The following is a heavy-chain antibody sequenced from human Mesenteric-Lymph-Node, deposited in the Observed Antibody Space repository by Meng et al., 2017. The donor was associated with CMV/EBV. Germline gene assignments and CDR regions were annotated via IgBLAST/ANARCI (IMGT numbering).Heavy chain of an antibody. J-gene: IGHJ6*02. CDR3: ARGLSGYYISFRYYGMDV. CDR2: ISSSSSYI. Sequence: GESLKISCAASGFTFSSYSMNWVRQAPGKGLEWVSSISSSSSYIYYADSVKGRFTISRDNAKNSLYLQMNSLRAEDTAVYYCARGLSGYYISFRYYGMDVWGQGTTVTVSS. D-gene: IGHD3-3*01. CDR1: GFTFSSYS. V-gene: IGHV3-21*01.